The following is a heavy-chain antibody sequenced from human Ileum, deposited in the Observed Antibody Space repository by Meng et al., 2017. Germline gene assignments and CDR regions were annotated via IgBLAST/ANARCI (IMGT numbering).Heavy chain of an antibody. CDR2: IKSDGSTR. V-gene: IGHV3-74*01. D-gene: IGHD3-22*01. CDR3: ARGPQSSGYYYGDY. J-gene: IGHJ4*02. Sequence: GESLKISCSASGFTVSSYWMHWVRQPPGKGLVWVSRIKSDGSTRSYADYVKDRFTISRDNAKNKLYLQMNSLRAEDTAVYYCARGPQSSGYYYGDYWGQGILVTVSS. CDR1: GFTVSSYW.